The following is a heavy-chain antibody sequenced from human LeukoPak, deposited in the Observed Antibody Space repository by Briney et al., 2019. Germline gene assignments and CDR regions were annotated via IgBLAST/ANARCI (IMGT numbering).Heavy chain of an antibody. V-gene: IGHV3-48*01. Sequence: GSLRLSCAASGFTFSSYSMNWVRQAPGKGLEWVSYISSSSSTIYYADSVKGRFTISRDNAKNSLYLQMNSLRAEDTAVYYCARDRWNHREWFDPWGQGTLVTVSS. J-gene: IGHJ5*02. CDR1: GFTFSSYS. D-gene: IGHD1-1*01. CDR2: ISSSSSTI. CDR3: ARDRWNHREWFDP.